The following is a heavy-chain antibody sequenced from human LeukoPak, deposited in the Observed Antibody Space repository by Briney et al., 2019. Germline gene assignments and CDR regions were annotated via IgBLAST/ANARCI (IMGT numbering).Heavy chain of an antibody. D-gene: IGHD3-16*01. CDR2: IWFGGSHK. J-gene: IGHJ3*02. Sequence: GGSLRLSCAASGFTFGSYGMHWVRQAPGKGLEWVALIWFGGSHKYYGDSVKGRFTISRDNSKNTLHLQMNTLRAEDTAVYYCASDLRVGHERYEAFNIWGQGTMVIVSS. CDR3: ASDLRVGHERYEAFNI. CDR1: GFTFGSYG. V-gene: IGHV3-33*01.